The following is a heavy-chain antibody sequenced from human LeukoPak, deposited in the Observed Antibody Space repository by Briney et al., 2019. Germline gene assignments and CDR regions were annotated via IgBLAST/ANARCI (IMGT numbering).Heavy chain of an antibody. Sequence: SETLSLTCTVSGGSISSDYWSWIRQPPGKGLEWIGYIYYSGSTNYNPSLKSRVTISLDTSKNQFSLRLSSMTAADTAVYYCARGLTVTTAFDYWGQGTLVTVSS. CDR3: ARGLTVTTAFDY. CDR2: IYYSGST. D-gene: IGHD4-11*01. CDR1: GGSISSDY. J-gene: IGHJ4*02. V-gene: IGHV4-59*08.